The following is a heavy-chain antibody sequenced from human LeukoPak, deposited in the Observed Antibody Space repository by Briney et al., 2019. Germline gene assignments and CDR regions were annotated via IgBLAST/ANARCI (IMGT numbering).Heavy chain of an antibody. V-gene: IGHV3-21*03. Sequence: GGSLRLSCAASGFTFSSCGMHWVRQAPGKGLEWVSSISSSSSYIYYADSVKGRFTISRDNAKNSLYLQMNSLRAEDTAVYYCALWFGEFTYYYYYYGMDVWGQGTTVTVSS. J-gene: IGHJ6*02. CDR2: ISSSSSYI. D-gene: IGHD3-10*01. CDR3: ALWFGEFTYYYYYYGMDV. CDR1: GFTFSSCG.